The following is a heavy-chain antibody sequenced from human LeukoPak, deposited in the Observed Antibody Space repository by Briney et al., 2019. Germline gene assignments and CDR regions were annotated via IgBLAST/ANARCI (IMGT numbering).Heavy chain of an antibody. V-gene: IGHV4-61*01. J-gene: IGHJ4*02. CDR1: GGSVSSGSYY. D-gene: IGHD3-9*01. CDR3: ARQYYDILTGSISFDY. Sequence: PSETLSLTCTVSGGSVSSGSYYWSWIRQPPGKGLEWIGYIYYSGSTNCNPSLKSRVTISVDTSKNQFSLKLSSVTAADTAVYYCARQYYDILTGSISFDYWGQGTLVTVSS. CDR2: IYYSGST.